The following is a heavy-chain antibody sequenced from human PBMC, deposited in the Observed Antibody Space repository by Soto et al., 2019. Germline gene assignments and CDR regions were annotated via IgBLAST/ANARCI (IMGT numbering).Heavy chain of an antibody. CDR2: IIPIFGTA. CDR3: ANGKEYYYGMDV. Sequence: SVKVSCKXSGGTFSSYAISWVRQAPGQGLEWMGGIIPIFGTANYAQKFQGRVTITADKSTSTAYMELSSLRSEDTAVYYCANGKEYYYGMDVWGQGTTVTVSS. D-gene: IGHD4-17*01. CDR1: GGTFSSYA. J-gene: IGHJ6*02. V-gene: IGHV1-69*06.